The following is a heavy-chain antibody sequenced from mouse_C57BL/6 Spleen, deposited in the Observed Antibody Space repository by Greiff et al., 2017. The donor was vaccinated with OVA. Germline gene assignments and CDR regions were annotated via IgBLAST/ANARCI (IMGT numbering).Heavy chain of an antibody. D-gene: IGHD2-1*01. Sequence: VQLQQSGAELVRPGASVTLSCKASGYTFTDYEMHWVKQTPVHGLEWIGAIDPETGGTAYNQKFKGKAILTADKSSSTAYMELRSLTSEDSAVYYCTRYYGNHDYWGQGTTLTVSS. CDR2: IDPETGGT. CDR3: TRYYGNHDY. V-gene: IGHV1-15*01. CDR1: GYTFTDYE. J-gene: IGHJ2*01.